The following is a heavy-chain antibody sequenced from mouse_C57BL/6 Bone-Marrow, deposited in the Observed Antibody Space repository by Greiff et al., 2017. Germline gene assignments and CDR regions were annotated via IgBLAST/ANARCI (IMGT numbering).Heavy chain of an antibody. V-gene: IGHV14-4*01. CDR3: TETESMDY. D-gene: IGHD4-1*01. Sequence: VQLQQPGAELVRPGASVKLSCTASGFNIKDDYMHWVKQRPEQGLEWIGWIDPENGDTEYASKFTGQATITADTSSNTAYLQRSILTSEDTAFYYCTETESMDYWGQGTSVTVSS. J-gene: IGHJ4*01. CDR1: GFNIKDDY. CDR2: IDPENGDT.